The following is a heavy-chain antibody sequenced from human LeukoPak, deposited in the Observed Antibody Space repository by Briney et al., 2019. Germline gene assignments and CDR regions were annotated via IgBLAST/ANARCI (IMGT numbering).Heavy chain of an antibody. D-gene: IGHD1-26*01. V-gene: IGHV3-21*01. J-gene: IGHJ4*02. CDR1: GFTFSSYS. CDR2: ISSSSSYI. CDR3: ARALKTNGATGGGGILDY. Sequence: GGSLRLSCAASGFTFSSYSMNWVRQAPGKGLEWVSSISSSSSYIYYADSVKGRFTISRDNAKNSLYLQMNSLRADETAVYYRARALKTNGATGGGGILDYWGQGTLVTVSS.